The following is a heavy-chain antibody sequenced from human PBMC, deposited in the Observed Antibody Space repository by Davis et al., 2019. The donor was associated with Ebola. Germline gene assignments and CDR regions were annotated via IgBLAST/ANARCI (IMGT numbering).Heavy chain of an antibody. V-gene: IGHV4-59*01. Sequence: PSETLSLTCTVSGGSISSYYWSWIRQPPGKGLEWIGYIYYSGSTNYNPSLKSRVTISVDTSKNQFSLKLSSVTAADTAVYYCAIGSKYSGSYFDYWGQGTLVTVSS. CDR3: AIGSKYSGSYFDY. CDR1: GGSISSYY. CDR2: IYYSGST. J-gene: IGHJ4*02. D-gene: IGHD1-26*01.